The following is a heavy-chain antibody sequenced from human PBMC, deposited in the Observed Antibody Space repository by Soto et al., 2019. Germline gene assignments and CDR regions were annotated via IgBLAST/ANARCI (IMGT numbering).Heavy chain of an antibody. CDR3: ARDYCRSTRWSFPIDY. CDR1: GYTFTGYY. CDR2: INPNSGGT. J-gene: IGHJ4*02. V-gene: IGHV1-2*02. Sequence: ASVKVSCKASGYTFTGYYMHWVRQAPGQGLEWMGWINPNSGGTNYAQKFQGRVTMTRDTSISTAYMELSRLRSDDTAVYYCARDYCRSTRWSFPIDYWGQGTLVTVSP. D-gene: IGHD2-2*01.